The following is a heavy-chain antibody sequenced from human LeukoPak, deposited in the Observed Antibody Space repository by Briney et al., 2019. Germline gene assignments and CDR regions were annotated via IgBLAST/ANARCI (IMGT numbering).Heavy chain of an antibody. J-gene: IGHJ5*02. CDR1: GGSINSSSYY. CDR3: ARQISRTIFGVVIYNWFDP. CDR2: IYYSGST. Sequence: PSETLSLTCTVSGGSINSSSYYWGWIRQPPGKGLEWIGSIYYSGSTYYNPSLKSRVTISVDTSKNQFSLKLSSVTAADTAVYYCARQISRTIFGVVIYNWFDPWGQGTLVTVST. V-gene: IGHV4-39*01. D-gene: IGHD3-3*01.